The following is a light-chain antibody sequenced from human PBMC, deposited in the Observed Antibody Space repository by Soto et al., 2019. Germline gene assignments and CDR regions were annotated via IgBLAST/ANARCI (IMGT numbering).Light chain of an antibody. Sequence: DIQMTQSPSTLSASVGDRVTITCRASQSISSWLAWYQQKPGKAPKLLIYDASSLESGVPSRFSGSGSGTEFTLTISSLQPDDFATYYCQQYNSYSTFGQGTKVVIK. CDR2: DAS. V-gene: IGKV1-5*01. CDR1: QSISSW. CDR3: QQYNSYST. J-gene: IGKJ1*01.